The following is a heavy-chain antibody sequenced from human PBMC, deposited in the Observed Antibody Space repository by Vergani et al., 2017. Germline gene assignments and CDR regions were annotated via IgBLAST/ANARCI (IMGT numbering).Heavy chain of an antibody. CDR2: IYYRGST. D-gene: IGHD3-9*01. Sequence: QVQLQESGPGLVKPSETLSLTCTVSGRSISSYYWSWIRQPPGKGLEWIGFIYYRGSTNYNPSLKSRVTISVDTSKNQFSLKLSFLTAADTAVYYCARLCLRDDILTGSVFDYWGQGTLVTVSS. CDR3: ARLCLRDDILTGSVFDY. V-gene: IGHV4-59*01. J-gene: IGHJ4*02. CDR1: GRSISSYY.